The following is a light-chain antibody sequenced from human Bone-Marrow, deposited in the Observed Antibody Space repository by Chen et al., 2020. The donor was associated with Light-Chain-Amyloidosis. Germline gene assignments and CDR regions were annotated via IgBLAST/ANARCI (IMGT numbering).Light chain of an antibody. CDR1: NIGSTS. J-gene: IGLJ3*02. V-gene: IGLV3-21*02. CDR3: QVWDRSSDRPV. CDR2: DDS. Sequence: SYVLTQPSSVSVAPGQTATIASGGNNIGSTSAHWYQQTPGQAPLLVVYDDSYRPSGIPERLSGSNSGNTATLTISRVEAGDEADYYCQVWDRSSDRPVFGGGTKLTVL.